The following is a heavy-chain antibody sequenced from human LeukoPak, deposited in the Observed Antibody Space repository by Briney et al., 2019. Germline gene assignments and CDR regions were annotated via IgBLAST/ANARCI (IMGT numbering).Heavy chain of an antibody. CDR2: IYYSGST. J-gene: IGHJ4*02. D-gene: IGHD3-22*01. Sequence: PSETLSLTCTVSGGSISSYYWSWIRQPPGKGLEWIGYIYYSGSTDYNPSLKSRVTISVDTSKSQFSLKLSSVTAADTAVYYCARGDYYDSSGYYFDYWGQGTLVTVSS. CDR1: GGSISSYY. V-gene: IGHV4-59*01. CDR3: ARGDYYDSSGYYFDY.